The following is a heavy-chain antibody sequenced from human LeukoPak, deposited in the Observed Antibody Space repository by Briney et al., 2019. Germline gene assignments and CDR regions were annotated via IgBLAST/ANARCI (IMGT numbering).Heavy chain of an antibody. J-gene: IGHJ4*02. Sequence: PSETLSLTCAVSGGTFSGYYLSWIRQPPGKGLEWVGEINHGGSTNYKTSLKSRVTISVDKSKNQFSLKLSSVTAADTAVYYCARCYILTGYYSRWGQGTLVTVSS. CDR3: ARCYILTGYYSR. CDR1: GGTFSGYY. D-gene: IGHD3-9*01. CDR2: INHGGST. V-gene: IGHV4-34*01.